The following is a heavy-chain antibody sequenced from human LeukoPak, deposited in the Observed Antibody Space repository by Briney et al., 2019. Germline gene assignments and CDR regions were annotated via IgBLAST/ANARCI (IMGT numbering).Heavy chain of an antibody. CDR2: IYYSGST. CDR1: GGSISSYY. D-gene: IGHD6-19*01. V-gene: IGHV4-59*08. J-gene: IGHJ6*02. Sequence: PSETLSLTCTVSGGSISSYYWSWIRQPPGKGLEWIGYIYYSGSTNYNPSLKSRVTISVDTSKNQCSLKLRSVTPAEPAVNYCAEYSSGWYDGSPYYYGIDVWGQGTTVTVSS. CDR3: AEYSSGWYDGSPYYYGIDV.